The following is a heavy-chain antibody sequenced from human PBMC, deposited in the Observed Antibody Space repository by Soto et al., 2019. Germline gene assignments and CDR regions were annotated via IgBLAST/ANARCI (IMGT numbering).Heavy chain of an antibody. CDR1: GGTFSSYA. J-gene: IGHJ6*02. D-gene: IGHD2-15*01. CDR2: IIPIFDTA. V-gene: IGHV1-69*13. Sequence: SVKVSCKASGGTFSSYAISWVRQAPGQGLEWLGGIIPIFDTANYAQKFQGRVTITADESTSTAYMELSSLRSEDTAVYYCARHDCISSSCYYYYYYGMDVWGQGTTVTVSS. CDR3: ARHDCISSSCYYYYYYGMDV.